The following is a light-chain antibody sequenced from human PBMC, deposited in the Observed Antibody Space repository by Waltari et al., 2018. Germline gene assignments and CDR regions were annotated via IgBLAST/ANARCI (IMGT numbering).Light chain of an antibody. V-gene: IGKV3-20*01. CDR3: QQYGSSPLT. CDR1: QSVSSSY. Sequence: EIVLTQSPGTLSLSPGERATLSCRARQSVSSSYLAWYQQKPGQAPRLLIYGASSRATGIPDRFSGSGSGTDFTLTISGLEPEDFAVYYCQQYGSSPLTFGGGTKVEIK. J-gene: IGKJ4*01. CDR2: GAS.